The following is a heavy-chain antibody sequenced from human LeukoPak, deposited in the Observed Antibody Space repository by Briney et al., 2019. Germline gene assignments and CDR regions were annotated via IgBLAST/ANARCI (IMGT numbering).Heavy chain of an antibody. CDR1: GGSISSYY. CDR3: ARADYGGNSEYYFDY. J-gene: IGHJ4*02. V-gene: IGHV4-59*01. CDR2: IYYSGST. Sequence: SETLSLTCTVSGGSISSYYWSWIRRPPGKGLEWIGYIYYSGSTNYNPSLKSRVTISVDTSKNQFSLKLSSVTAADTAVYYCARADYGGNSEYYFDYWGQGTLVTVSS. D-gene: IGHD4-23*01.